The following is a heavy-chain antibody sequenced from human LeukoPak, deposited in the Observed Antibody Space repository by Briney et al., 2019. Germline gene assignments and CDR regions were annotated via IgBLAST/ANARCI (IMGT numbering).Heavy chain of an antibody. CDR3: ARDMSFRGAAYDSSGYYYAPFDY. CDR2: IYHSGST. V-gene: IGHV4-38-2*02. CDR1: GYSISSGYY. D-gene: IGHD3-22*01. J-gene: IGHJ4*02. Sequence: PSETLSLTCTVSGYSISSGYYWGWIRQPPGKGLEWIGSIYHSGSTYSNPSLKSRVTISVDTSKNQFSLKLSSVIAADTAVYYCARDMSFRGAAYDSSGYYYAPFDYWGQGTLVTVSS.